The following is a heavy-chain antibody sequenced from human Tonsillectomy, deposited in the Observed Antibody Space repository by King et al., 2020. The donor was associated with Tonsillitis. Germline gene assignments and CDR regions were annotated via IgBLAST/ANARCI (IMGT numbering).Heavy chain of an antibody. J-gene: IGHJ4*02. D-gene: IGHD2-2*01. CDR1: GYTFTSYD. Sequence: QLVQSGAEVKKPGASVKVSCKASGYTFTSYDINWVRQATGQGLEWMGWMNPNSGNTGYAQKFQGRVTMTRNTSISTAYMGLSSLRSEEPAVYYWARASRRNAYCSSTSCYGFDYWGQGTLVTVSS. CDR3: ARASRRNAYCSSTSCYGFDY. CDR2: MNPNSGNT. V-gene: IGHV1-8*01.